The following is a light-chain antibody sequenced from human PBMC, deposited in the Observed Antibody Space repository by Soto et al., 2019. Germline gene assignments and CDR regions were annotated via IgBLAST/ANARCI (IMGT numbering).Light chain of an antibody. CDR1: QSISSY. V-gene: IGKV1-39*01. CDR3: QRSYSTPLT. Sequence: DIQMTQSPSSLSASVGDRVTITCRASQSISSYLNWYQQKPGKAPKLLIYAASSLQSGVPSRLSGSGSGTDFTLTISSLQPEDFATYYCQRSYSTPLTFGQGTRLEIK. J-gene: IGKJ5*01. CDR2: AAS.